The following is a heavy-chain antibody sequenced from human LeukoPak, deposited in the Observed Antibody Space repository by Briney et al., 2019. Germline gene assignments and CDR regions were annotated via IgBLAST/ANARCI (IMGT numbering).Heavy chain of an antibody. Sequence: SETLSLTCTVSGGSISSSSYYWGWIRQPPGKGLEWIGSIYYSGSTYYNPSLKSRVTISVDTSKNQFSLKLSSVTAADTAVYYCARATAWYFDWSGSSNRDAFDIWGQGTMVTVSS. CDR1: GGSISSSSYY. J-gene: IGHJ3*02. V-gene: IGHV4-39*07. CDR3: ARATAWYFDWSGSSNRDAFDI. CDR2: IYYSGST. D-gene: IGHD3-9*01.